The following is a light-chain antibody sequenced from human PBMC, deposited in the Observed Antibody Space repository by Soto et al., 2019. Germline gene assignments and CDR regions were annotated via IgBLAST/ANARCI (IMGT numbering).Light chain of an antibody. V-gene: IGKV3-20*01. CDR3: QQSGSSPWT. Sequence: EIVLTQSPGTLSLSPGERATLSCRASQSVSSSYLAWYQQKPGQAPRLLIYGASSRATGIPDRFSGSGSGTDFTLTISRLEPEDLAVYYCQQSGSSPWTFGQGNKVEIK. CDR1: QSVSSSY. J-gene: IGKJ1*01. CDR2: GAS.